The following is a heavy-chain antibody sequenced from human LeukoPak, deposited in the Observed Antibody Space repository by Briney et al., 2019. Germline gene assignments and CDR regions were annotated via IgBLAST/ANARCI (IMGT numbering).Heavy chain of an antibody. J-gene: IGHJ6*02. CDR3: ARDLYYYDSSGYYYASIYYYGMDV. CDR2: ISPNSGGT. Sequence: ASVKVSCKASGYTFTGYYMHWVRQAPGQGLEWMGWISPNSGGTNYAQKFQGRVTMTRDTSISTAYMELSRLRSDDTAVYYCARDLYYYDSSGYYYASIYYYGMDVWGPGTTVTVSS. V-gene: IGHV1-2*02. CDR1: GYTFTGYY. D-gene: IGHD3-22*01.